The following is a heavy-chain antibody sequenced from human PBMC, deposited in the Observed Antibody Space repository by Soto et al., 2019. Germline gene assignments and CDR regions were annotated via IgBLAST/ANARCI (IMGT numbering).Heavy chain of an antibody. J-gene: IGHJ2*01. CDR2: IKQDGSEK. Sequence: GGSLRLSCAASGFTFSSYWMSWVRQAPGKGLEWVANIKQDGSEKYYVDSVKGRFTISRDNAKNSLYLQMNSLRAEDTAVYYCARGLIAAALAYFDLWGRGTLVTVSS. CDR1: GFTFSSYW. D-gene: IGHD6-13*01. CDR3: ARGLIAAALAYFDL. V-gene: IGHV3-7*01.